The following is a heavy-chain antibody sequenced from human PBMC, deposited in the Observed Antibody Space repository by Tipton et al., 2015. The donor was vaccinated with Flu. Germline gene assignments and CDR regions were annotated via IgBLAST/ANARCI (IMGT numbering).Heavy chain of an antibody. J-gene: IGHJ3*01. Sequence: GLVKPSETLSLTCTVSGGSISPYYWNWIRQPPGKGLEWIGYYIYDTGTTDYNPSLRSRVSISEDTSKNQFSLKLSSVTAADTAVYYCARASAPVRGSYQGGAFDVWGQGTVVTVSS. CDR1: GGSISPYY. CDR3: ARASAPVRGSYQGGAFDV. V-gene: IGHV4-59*01. D-gene: IGHD1-26*01. CDR2: IYDTGTT.